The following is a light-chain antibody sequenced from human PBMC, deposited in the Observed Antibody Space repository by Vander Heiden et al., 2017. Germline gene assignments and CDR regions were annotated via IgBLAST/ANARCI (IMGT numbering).Light chain of an antibody. V-gene: IGKV3-20*01. J-gene: IGKJ2*01. CDR3: QQYGSSPQA. CDR1: QSVSSSY. Sequence: EIVSTKPPGTVSLSPGERATLPCRASQSVSSSYLAWYQQKPGQAPRLLIYGASSRATGIPDRFSGSGSGTDFTLTISRLEPEDFAVYYCQQYGSSPQAFGQGTKLEIK. CDR2: GAS.